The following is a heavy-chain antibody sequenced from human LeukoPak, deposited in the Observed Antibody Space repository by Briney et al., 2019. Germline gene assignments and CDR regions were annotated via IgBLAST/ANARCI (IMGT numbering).Heavy chain of an antibody. CDR2: IIPIFGTA. V-gene: IGHV1-69*13. Sequence: VASVKVSCKASGYTFTGYYMHWVRQAPGQGLEWMGGIIPIFGTANYAQKFQGRVTITADESTSTAYMELSSLRSEDTAVYYCALRGKWFGELSNWFDPWGQGTLVTVSS. CDR1: GYTFTGYY. D-gene: IGHD3-10*01. J-gene: IGHJ5*02. CDR3: ALRGKWFGELSNWFDP.